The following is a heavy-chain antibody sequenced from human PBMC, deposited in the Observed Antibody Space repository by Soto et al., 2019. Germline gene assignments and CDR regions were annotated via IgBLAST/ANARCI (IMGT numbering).Heavy chain of an antibody. CDR3: AREMGACSASSCYPGPYDS. CDR2: ITSKSTTI. CDR1: GFTFTSYS. V-gene: IGHV3-48*02. J-gene: IGHJ5*02. D-gene: IGHD2-2*01. Sequence: PGGSLRLSCAASGFTFTSYSMNWVRQAPGQGLEWVSYITSKSTTIKYADSVKGRFTVSRDNAKNSLYLQLNSLREEDTAVYYCAREMGACSASSCYPGPYDSWGQGTMVTVSS.